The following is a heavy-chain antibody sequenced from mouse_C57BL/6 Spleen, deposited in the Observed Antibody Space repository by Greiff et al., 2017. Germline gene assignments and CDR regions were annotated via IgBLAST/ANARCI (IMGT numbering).Heavy chain of an antibody. Sequence: QVQLQQSGPELVKPGASVKISCKASGYAFSSSWMNWVKQRPGKGLEWIGRIYPGDGDTNYNGKFKGKAKLTADKSSSTAYMQLSSLTSEDSAVYFCARREGDYWGQGTSVTVSS. CDR2: IYPGDGDT. J-gene: IGHJ4*01. CDR1: GYAFSSSW. V-gene: IGHV1-82*01. CDR3: ARREGDY.